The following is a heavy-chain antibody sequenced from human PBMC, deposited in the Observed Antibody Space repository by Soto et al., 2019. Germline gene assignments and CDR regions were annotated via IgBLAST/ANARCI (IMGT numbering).Heavy chain of an antibody. Sequence: SETLSLTCAVYGGSFSGYYWSWIRQPPGEGLEWIGEINHSGSTNYNPSLKSRVTISVDTSKNQFSLKLSSVTAADTAVYYCARDYGDYSFFFDYWGQGALVTVSS. D-gene: IGHD4-17*01. CDR1: GGSFSGYY. CDR2: INHSGST. J-gene: IGHJ4*02. CDR3: ARDYGDYSFFFDY. V-gene: IGHV4-34*01.